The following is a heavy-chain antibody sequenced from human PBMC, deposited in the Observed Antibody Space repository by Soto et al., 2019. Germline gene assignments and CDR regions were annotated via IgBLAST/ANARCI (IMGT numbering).Heavy chain of an antibody. CDR3: AREGGSGSPAWYFNV. J-gene: IGHJ2*01. V-gene: IGHV4-30-2*01. D-gene: IGHD1-26*01. Sequence: QLQLQESGSGLVKPSQTLSLTCAVSGGSISSGGYSWSWLRQPPGKGLEWIGYIFHSGSTYYNPSPKSRVTISVDGSKTHFSLELSSVTAADTAVYYCAREGGSGSPAWYFNVWGRGTLVTVSS. CDR1: GGSISSGGYS. CDR2: IFHSGST.